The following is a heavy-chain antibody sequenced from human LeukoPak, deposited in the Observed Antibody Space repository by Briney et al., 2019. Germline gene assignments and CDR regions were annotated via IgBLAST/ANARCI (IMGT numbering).Heavy chain of an antibody. CDR2: ISWNSGSI. CDR1: GFTFSSYA. D-gene: IGHD6-13*01. Sequence: GGSLRLSCAASGFTFSSYAMHWVRQAPGKGLEWVSGISWNSGSIGYADSVKGRFTISRDNAKNSLYLQMNSLRAEDTALYYCAKELAAGSLDYWGQGTLVTVSS. V-gene: IGHV3-9*01. CDR3: AKELAAGSLDY. J-gene: IGHJ4*02.